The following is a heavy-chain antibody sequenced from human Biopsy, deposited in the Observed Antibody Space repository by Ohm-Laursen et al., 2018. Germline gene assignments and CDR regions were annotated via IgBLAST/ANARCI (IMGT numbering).Heavy chain of an antibody. CDR2: IYDNRDT. CDR3: TRVRTFGGVIGGYYFDS. V-gene: IGHV4-31*01. D-gene: IGHD3-16*02. Sequence: TLSLTCSVSGGSINSGGHFWGWVRPSPGKGLEWIGYIYDNRDTYYNPSLMSLVSIPADTSKNQVSLRLNSVTVADTAVYYCTRVRTFGGVIGGYYFDSWGQGILVTVSS. J-gene: IGHJ4*02. CDR1: GGSINSGGHF.